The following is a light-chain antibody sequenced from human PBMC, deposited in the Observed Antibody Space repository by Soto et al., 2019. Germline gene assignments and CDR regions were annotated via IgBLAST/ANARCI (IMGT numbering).Light chain of an antibody. J-gene: IGKJ1*01. CDR2: DAS. V-gene: IGKV3-11*01. CDR1: QSVSSY. CDR3: QQRSNWPWT. Sequence: ESVLTQSPATLSLSPGERATLSCRASQSVSSYLAWYQQQPGQAPRLLIYDASNRATGIPARFSGSGSGTDFTLTISSLEPEDFAVYYCQQRSNWPWTCGQGTKVEIK.